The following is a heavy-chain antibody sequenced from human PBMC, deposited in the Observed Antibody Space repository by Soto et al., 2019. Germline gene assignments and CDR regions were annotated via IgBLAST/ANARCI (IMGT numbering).Heavy chain of an antibody. Sequence: GWSLSLSCAASGFTFSSYSMNWVLQAPGKGLEWLSYISPGSRYPAYADSVKGLFTISRDNAKRSLYLQMMSLTAEDTAIYYCVRGGGGGLFDPWGQGTMVTVSS. J-gene: IGHJ5*02. CDR2: ISPGSRYP. D-gene: IGHD2-15*01. V-gene: IGHV3-21*05. CDR3: VRGGGGGLFDP. CDR1: GFTFSSYS.